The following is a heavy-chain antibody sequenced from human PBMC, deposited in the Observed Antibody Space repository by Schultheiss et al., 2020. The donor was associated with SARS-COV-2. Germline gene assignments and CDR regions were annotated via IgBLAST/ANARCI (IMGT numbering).Heavy chain of an antibody. CDR2: IYYSGST. J-gene: IGHJ6*02. CDR1: GGSISSGGYY. Sequence: SETLSLTCTVSGGSISSGGYYWSWIRQHPGKGLEWIGYIYYSGSTYYNPSLKSRVTISVDRSKNQFSLKLSSVTAADTAVYYCASLAAAGKNYYYYGMDVWGQGTTVTVSS. D-gene: IGHD6-13*01. V-gene: IGHV4-31*03. CDR3: ASLAAAGKNYYYYGMDV.